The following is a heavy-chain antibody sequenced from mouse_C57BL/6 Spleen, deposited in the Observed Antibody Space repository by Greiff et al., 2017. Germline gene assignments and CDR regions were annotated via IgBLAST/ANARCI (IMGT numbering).Heavy chain of an antibody. D-gene: IGHD2-3*01. CDR1: GFTFSDYG. CDR2: ISSGSSTI. V-gene: IGHV5-17*01. CDR3: ARTDGYSFAY. J-gene: IGHJ3*01. Sequence: EVKLQESGGGLVKPGGSLKLSCAASGFTFSDYGMHWVRQAPEKGLEWVAYISSGSSTIYYADTVKGRFTISRDNAKNTLFLQMTSLRSEDTAMYYCARTDGYSFAYWGQGTLVTVSA.